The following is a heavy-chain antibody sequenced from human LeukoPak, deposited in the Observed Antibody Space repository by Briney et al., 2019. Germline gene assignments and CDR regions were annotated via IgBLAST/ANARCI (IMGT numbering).Heavy chain of an antibody. CDR1: RGSIRIYY. D-gene: IGHD6-6*01. V-gene: IGHV4-59*08. CDR2: IYYSGST. Sequence: SETLSLTCTVSRGSIRIYYWSWLRQPPGKGLEWIGYIYYSGSTKYNPSLKSRVTISVDTSKNQFSLKLSSVTAADTAVYYCARHGSSKGDWYFDLWGRGTLVTVSS. J-gene: IGHJ2*01. CDR3: ARHGSSKGDWYFDL.